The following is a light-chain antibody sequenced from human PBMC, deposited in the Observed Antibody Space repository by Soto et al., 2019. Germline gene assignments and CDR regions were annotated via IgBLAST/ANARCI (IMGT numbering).Light chain of an antibody. CDR1: QTISSW. J-gene: IGKJ1*01. CDR3: QQYKTYST. V-gene: IGKV1-5*03. Sequence: DIQMTQSPSTLSGSVGARATITCRASQTISSWLAWYQQIPGRAPKLLIYKASIVATGVPSRFSGSGSGTEFTLTISSLQPDDFATYYCQQYKTYSTFGQGTKVDIK. CDR2: KAS.